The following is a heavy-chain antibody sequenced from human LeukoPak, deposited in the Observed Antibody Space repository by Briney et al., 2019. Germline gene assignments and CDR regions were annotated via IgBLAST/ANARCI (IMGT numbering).Heavy chain of an antibody. J-gene: IGHJ6*02. CDR2: IYYSGST. D-gene: IGHD3-10*01. V-gene: IGHV4-59*01. Sequence: SDPLSLTCTVSGGSISSYYWSLIRQPAGEGLELIGYIYYSGSTNYNPSLKSRVTISVDTSKNQFSLQLSSVTAADTAVYYCARDGYYGSGCYYNVASGGMDVWGQGTTVTVSS. CDR3: ARDGYYGSGCYYNVASGGMDV. CDR1: GGSISSYY.